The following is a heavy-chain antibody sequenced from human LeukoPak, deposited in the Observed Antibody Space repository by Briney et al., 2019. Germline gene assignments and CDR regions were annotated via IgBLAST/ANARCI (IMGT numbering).Heavy chain of an antibody. Sequence: PGGSLRLSCAASGFTFSSYAMSWVRQAPGKGLEWVSAISGSGGSTYYADSVKGRFTISRDNSKNTLYLQMNSLRAEDTAVYYCAKQVSYDFWSGMYYFDYWGQGTLATVSS. J-gene: IGHJ4*02. CDR2: ISGSGGST. CDR1: GFTFSSYA. CDR3: AKQVSYDFWSGMYYFDY. D-gene: IGHD3-3*01. V-gene: IGHV3-23*01.